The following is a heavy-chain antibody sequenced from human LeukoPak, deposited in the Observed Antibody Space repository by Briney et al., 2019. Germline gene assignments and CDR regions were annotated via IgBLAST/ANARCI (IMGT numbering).Heavy chain of an antibody. Sequence: ASVKVSCKASGYTFTGYYMHWVRQAPGQGLEWMGWINPNSGGTNYAQKFQGRVTMTRDTSISTAYMELSRLRSDDTAVNYCARVSWIQLWLRGWEFDYWGQGTLVTVSS. D-gene: IGHD5-18*01. CDR3: ARVSWIQLWLRGWEFDY. CDR2: INPNSGGT. J-gene: IGHJ4*02. CDR1: GYTFTGYY. V-gene: IGHV1-2*02.